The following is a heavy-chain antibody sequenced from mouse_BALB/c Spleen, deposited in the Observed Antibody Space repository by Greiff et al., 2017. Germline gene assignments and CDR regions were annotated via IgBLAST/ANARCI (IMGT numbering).Heavy chain of an antibody. J-gene: IGHJ1*01. CDR3: ARDRRNGRYQGYFDV. CDR2: IWAGGST. D-gene: IGHD2-14*01. CDR1: GFSLTSYG. V-gene: IGHV2-9*02. Sequence: QVQLKESGPGLVAPSQSLSITCTVSGFSLTSYGVHWVRQPPGKGLEWLRVIWAGGSTNYNSALMSRLSISKDNSKSQVFLKMNSLQTDDTAMYYCARDRRNGRYQGYFDVWGAGTTVTVSS.